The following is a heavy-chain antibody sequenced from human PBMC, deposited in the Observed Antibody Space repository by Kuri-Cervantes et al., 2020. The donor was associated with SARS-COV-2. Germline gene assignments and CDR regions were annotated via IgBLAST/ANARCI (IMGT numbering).Heavy chain of an antibody. D-gene: IGHD3-10*01. V-gene: IGHV3-30*03. CDR3: ARDRVGSGIDYFDY. CDR2: ISYDGSNK. J-gene: IGHJ4*02. CDR1: VSTFSSYG. Sequence: LSLTCAASVSTFSSYGMHWVRQAPGKGLEWVAVISYDGSNKYYADSVKGRFTISRDNSKNTLYLQMNSLRAEDTAVYYCARDRVGSGIDYFDYWGQGTLVTVSS.